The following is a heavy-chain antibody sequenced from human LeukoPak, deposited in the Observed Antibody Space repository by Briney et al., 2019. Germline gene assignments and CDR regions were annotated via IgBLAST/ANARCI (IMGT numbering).Heavy chain of an antibody. CDR2: IYYSGST. J-gene: IGHJ3*02. CDR1: GGSISSYY. D-gene: IGHD3-22*01. V-gene: IGHV4-59*01. CDR3: ARAGNYDSSTFDAFDI. Sequence: PETLSLTCTVSGGSISSYYWSWVRQPPGKGLDWIGYIYYSGSTNYNPSLKSRVTISIDTSKNQFSLKLSSVTAADTAVYYCARAGNYDSSTFDAFDIWGQGTMVTVSS.